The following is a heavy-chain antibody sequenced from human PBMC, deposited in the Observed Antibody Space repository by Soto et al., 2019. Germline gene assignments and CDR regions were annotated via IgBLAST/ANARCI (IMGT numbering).Heavy chain of an antibody. CDR1: GFTFSSYS. Sequence: EVQLVESGGGLVQPGGSLRLSCAASGFTFSSYSMNWVRQAPGKGLEWVSYISSSSSTIYYADSVKGRFTISRDNAENSLYLQMNSLRDEDTAVYYCARDRVYDSSGYYYSDAFDIWGQGTMVTVSS. CDR2: ISSSSSTI. V-gene: IGHV3-48*02. CDR3: ARDRVYDSSGYYYSDAFDI. J-gene: IGHJ3*02. D-gene: IGHD3-22*01.